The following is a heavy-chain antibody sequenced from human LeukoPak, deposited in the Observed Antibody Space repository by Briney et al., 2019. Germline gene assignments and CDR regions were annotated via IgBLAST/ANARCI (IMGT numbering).Heavy chain of an antibody. CDR3: ARARRTGTFRY. J-gene: IGHJ4*02. V-gene: IGHV4-34*01. Sequence: SETLSLTCAVYGGSFSGYYWSWIRQPPGKGLEWIGEINHSGSTNYNPSLKSRVTISVDTSKNQFSLKLSSVTAADTAVYYCARARRTGTFRYWGQGTLVTVSS. CDR1: GGSFSGYY. D-gene: IGHD1-1*01. CDR2: INHSGST.